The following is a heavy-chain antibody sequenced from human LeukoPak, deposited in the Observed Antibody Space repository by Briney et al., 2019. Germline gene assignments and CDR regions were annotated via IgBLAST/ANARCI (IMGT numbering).Heavy chain of an antibody. Sequence: GGSLRLSCVASGFTFSTDSMNWVRQAPGKGLEWVSYVSSGSSMIYYADSVKGRFTISRDNAKNSLYLQMNSLRAEDTAVYYCARFLSMVYAPYYFDYWGQGTLVTVSS. J-gene: IGHJ4*02. V-gene: IGHV3-48*04. D-gene: IGHD2-8*01. CDR2: VSSGSSMI. CDR3: ARFLSMVYAPYYFDY. CDR1: GFTFSTDS.